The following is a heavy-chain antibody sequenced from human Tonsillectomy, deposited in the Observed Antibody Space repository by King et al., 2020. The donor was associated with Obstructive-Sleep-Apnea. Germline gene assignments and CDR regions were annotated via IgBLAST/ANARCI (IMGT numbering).Heavy chain of an antibody. Sequence: VQLQESGPGLVKPSETLSLTCTVSGGSISSYYWSWVRQPPGKGLEWIWYIYYSGSTNYNPSLKSRVTISVDMSKNQFSLKPCSVTAADTAVYYCARRSGYYYPFEYWGQGTLVTVSS. CDR3: ARRSGYYYPFEY. CDR1: GGSISSYY. J-gene: IGHJ4*02. CDR2: IYYSGST. D-gene: IGHD3-22*01. V-gene: IGHV4-59*08.